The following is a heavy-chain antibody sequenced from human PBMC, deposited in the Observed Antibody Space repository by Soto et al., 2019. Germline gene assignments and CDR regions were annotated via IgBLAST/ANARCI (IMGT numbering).Heavy chain of an antibody. V-gene: IGHV4-34*01. Sequence: SETLSLTCAVYGGSFSGYYWSWIRQPPGKGLEWIGEINHSGSTNYNPSLKSRVTISVDTSKNQFSLKVSSVTAADTAVYYCARGKWIQLWLLDYWGQGTLVTVS. J-gene: IGHJ4*02. CDR1: GGSFSGYY. CDR2: INHSGST. CDR3: ARGKWIQLWLLDY. D-gene: IGHD5-18*01.